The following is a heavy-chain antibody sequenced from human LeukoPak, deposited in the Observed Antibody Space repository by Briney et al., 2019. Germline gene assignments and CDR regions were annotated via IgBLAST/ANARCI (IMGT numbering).Heavy chain of an antibody. CDR1: GFTFSSCA. J-gene: IGHJ4*02. V-gene: IGHV3-23*01. CDR3: AKGNYNYDFWSGHDY. CDR2: ISGSGGST. Sequence: GGSLRLSCAASGFTFSSCAMSWVRQAPGKGLGWVSIISGSGGSTYHADSVKGRFTISRDNSKNTLHLQMNSLRPEDTAVYYCAKGNYNYDFWSGHDYWGQGTLVTVSS. D-gene: IGHD3-3*01.